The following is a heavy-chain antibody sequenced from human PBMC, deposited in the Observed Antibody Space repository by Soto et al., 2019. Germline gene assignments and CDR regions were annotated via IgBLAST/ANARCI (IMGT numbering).Heavy chain of an antibody. CDR3: ARELWFGELFAGAPPAKYYYYGMDV. Sequence: EVQLVESGGGLVQPGGSLRLSCAASGFTFSSYEMNWVRQAPGKGLEWVSHISSSGSTIYYADSVKGRFTISRDNAKNSLYLQMNSLRAEDTAVYYCARELWFGELFAGAPPAKYYYYGMDVWGQGTTVTVSS. V-gene: IGHV3-48*03. J-gene: IGHJ6*02. CDR2: ISSSGSTI. CDR1: GFTFSSYE. D-gene: IGHD3-10*01.